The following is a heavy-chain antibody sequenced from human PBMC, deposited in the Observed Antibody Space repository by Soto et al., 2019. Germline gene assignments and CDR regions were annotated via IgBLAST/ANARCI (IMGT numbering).Heavy chain of an antibody. J-gene: IGHJ6*02. CDR3: ARSAMYYDFWSGYSHYMDV. V-gene: IGHV4-31*03. D-gene: IGHD3-3*01. CDR2: IYYSGST. Sequence: SETLSLTCTVSGGSISSGGYYWSWIRQHPGKGLEWIGYIYYSGSTYYNPSLKSRVTISVDTSKNQFSLKLSSVTAADTAVYYCARSAMYYDFWSGYSHYMDVWGQGNTVTVSS. CDR1: GGSISSGGYY.